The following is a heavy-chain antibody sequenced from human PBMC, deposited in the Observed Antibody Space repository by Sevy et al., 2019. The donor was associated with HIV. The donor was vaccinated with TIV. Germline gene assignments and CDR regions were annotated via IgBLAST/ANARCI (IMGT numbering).Heavy chain of an antibody. CDR1: GYTFTFYD. Sequence: ASVKVSCKASGYTFTFYDINWVRQATGQGLEWVGWMNPNSRNKGYAQKFQGRVTMTRNTSISTAYMELSSLRSEDTAVFYCARGASLYSSSIIEYDHWGQGTLVTVSS. D-gene: IGHD6-6*01. CDR3: ARGASLYSSSIIEYDH. J-gene: IGHJ4*02. V-gene: IGHV1-8*01. CDR2: MNPNSRNK.